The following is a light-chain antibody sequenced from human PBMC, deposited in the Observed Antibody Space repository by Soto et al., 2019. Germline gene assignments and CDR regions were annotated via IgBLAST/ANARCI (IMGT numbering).Light chain of an antibody. CDR2: GAS. CDR1: QSVSSSY. CDR3: QQYGSSSYT. J-gene: IGKJ2*01. V-gene: IGKV3-20*01. Sequence: EIVLTQSPGTLSLSPGERATLSCRSSQSVSSSYLARYQQKPGQAPRLLIDGASSRATGIPDRFSSSGSGTDFTLTISRLEPEDCAVYYCQQYGSSSYTFGQGTKLEIK.